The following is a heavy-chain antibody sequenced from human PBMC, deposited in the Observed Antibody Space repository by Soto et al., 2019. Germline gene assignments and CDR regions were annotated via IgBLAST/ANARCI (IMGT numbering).Heavy chain of an antibody. V-gene: IGHV1-18*01. D-gene: IGHD1-26*01. CDR3: ARDREVGADS. CDR2: ISAYNGNP. J-gene: IGHJ5*01. Sequence: QVQLVQSGAEVKKPGASVKVSCKASGYTFASYGISWVRQAPGQGLEWMGWISAYNGNPNYAQKLQGRVTMTADTATSTPDMERRGLRSDDTAVDYCARDREVGADSGGQATPGTVSS. CDR1: GYTFASYG.